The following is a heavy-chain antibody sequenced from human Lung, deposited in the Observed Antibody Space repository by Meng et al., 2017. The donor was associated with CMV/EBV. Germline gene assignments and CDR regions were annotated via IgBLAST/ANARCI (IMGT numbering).Heavy chain of an antibody. CDR2: ISSPSSFI. V-gene: IGHV3-21*05. J-gene: IGHJ6*02. Sequence: SCAASGFTFSSFSMNWVRQAPGKGLEWVSCISSPSSFIQYADSVKGRFTISRDNAKNSLYLQMNSLRAEDTAVYYCARDRTGYSSGWYGYYGMDVWXQGTTVTVSS. D-gene: IGHD6-19*01. CDR3: ARDRTGYSSGWYGYYGMDV. CDR1: GFTFSSFS.